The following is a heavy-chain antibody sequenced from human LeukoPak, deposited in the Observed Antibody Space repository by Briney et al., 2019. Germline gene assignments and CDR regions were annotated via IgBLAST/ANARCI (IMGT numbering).Heavy chain of an antibody. CDR3: ARLYSSSWLLYYYYYMDV. Sequence: LETLSLTCAVYGGSFSGYYWSWIRQPPGKGLEWIGEINHSGSTNYNPSLKSRVTISVDTSKNQFSLKLSSVTAADTAVYYCARLYSSSWLLYYYYYMDVWGKGTTVTVSS. CDR1: GGSFSGYY. V-gene: IGHV4-34*01. D-gene: IGHD6-13*01. CDR2: INHSGST. J-gene: IGHJ6*03.